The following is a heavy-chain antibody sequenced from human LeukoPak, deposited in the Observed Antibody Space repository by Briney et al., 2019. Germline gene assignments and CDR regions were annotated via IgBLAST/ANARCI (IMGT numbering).Heavy chain of an antibody. J-gene: IGHJ4*02. CDR1: GFTFSSYA. Sequence: GGSLRLSCAASGFTFSSYAMSWVRQAPGKGLEWVPAISGSGGSTYYADSVKGRFTISRDNSKNTLYLQMNSLRAEDTAVYYCANFLTGYFEGYYFDYWGQGTLVTVSS. V-gene: IGHV3-23*01. CDR2: ISGSGGST. D-gene: IGHD3-9*01. CDR3: ANFLTGYFEGYYFDY.